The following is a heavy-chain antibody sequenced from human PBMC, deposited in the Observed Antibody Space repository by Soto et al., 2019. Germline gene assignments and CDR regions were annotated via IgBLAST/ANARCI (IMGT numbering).Heavy chain of an antibody. CDR3: ATLPPRIVVVMTDLPT. D-gene: IGHD2-15*01. J-gene: IGHJ5*02. V-gene: IGHV4-4*02. CDR2: IYHTGTT. Sequence: SETLSLTCFVSGASISSTYWWSWVRQTPGKRLEWIGQIYHTGTTSYNPSLKNRVTISLDKSNNQFSLRLTSMTAADTAVYYCATLPPRIVVVMTDLPTWGQGTLVTVSS. CDR1: GASISSTYW.